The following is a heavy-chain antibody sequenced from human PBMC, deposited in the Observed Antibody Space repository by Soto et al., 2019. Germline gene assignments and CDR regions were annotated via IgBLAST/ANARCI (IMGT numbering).Heavy chain of an antibody. CDR3: VRRAGSRWYFDL. V-gene: IGHV4-59*08. D-gene: IGHD3-10*01. CDR1: GGSISSYY. J-gene: IGHJ2*01. Sequence: QVQLQESGPGLVKPSETLSLTCTVSGGSISSYYWSWIRQPPGKGLEWIGYIYYSGSTNYNPSLKSRVTISVDTSKNQFSLKLSSVTAADTAVYYCVRRAGSRWYFDLWGRGTLVTVSS. CDR2: IYYSGST.